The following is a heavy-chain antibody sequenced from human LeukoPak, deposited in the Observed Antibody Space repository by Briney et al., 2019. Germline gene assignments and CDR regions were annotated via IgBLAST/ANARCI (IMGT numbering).Heavy chain of an antibody. CDR1: GFTLRSYS. CDR2: ITSPSNTI. V-gene: IGHV3-48*01. D-gene: IGHD2-2*01. Sequence: GGSLRLSCAASGFTLRSYSMNWVRQAPGKGLEWLSYITSPSNTIYYADSVKGRFTISRDNSKNTLYLQMNSLRAEDTAVYYCAVASWGYYYYGMDVWGQGTTVTVSS. CDR3: AVASWGYYYYGMDV. J-gene: IGHJ6*02.